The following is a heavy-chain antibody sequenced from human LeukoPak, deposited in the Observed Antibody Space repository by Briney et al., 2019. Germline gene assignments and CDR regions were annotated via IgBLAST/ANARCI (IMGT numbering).Heavy chain of an antibody. D-gene: IGHD6-19*01. CDR1: GYTFTDYY. J-gene: IGHJ4*02. V-gene: IGHV1-2*02. CDR3: ARGLDSSGWYGSS. Sequence: ASVKVSCKASGYTFTDYYMHWVRQAPGQGLEWMGWINPNSGGTNYAQKFQGRVTMTRDTSISTAYMELSRLRSDDTAVYYCARGLDSSGWYGSSWGQGTLVTVSS. CDR2: INPNSGGT.